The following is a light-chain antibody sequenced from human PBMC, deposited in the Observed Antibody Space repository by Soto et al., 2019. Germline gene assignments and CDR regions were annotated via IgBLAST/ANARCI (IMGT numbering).Light chain of an antibody. CDR3: QQSNNWPWT. CDR1: QSVSSN. V-gene: IGKV3-15*01. CDR2: DIS. Sequence: EIVVTQSPATLSVSPGERATLSCRASQSVSSNLAWFQHKPGQAPRLLIYDISTRATGIPARFSGSGSGTEFTLTISSLQSEDFAIYYCQQSNNWPWTFGQGTKVEIK. J-gene: IGKJ1*01.